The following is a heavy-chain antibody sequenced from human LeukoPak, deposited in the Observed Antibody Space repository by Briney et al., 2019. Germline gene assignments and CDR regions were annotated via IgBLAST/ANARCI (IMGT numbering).Heavy chain of an antibody. Sequence: HPGGSLRLSCAASGFSFSSYAMSWVRQAPGKGLEWVSAISGSGGTTYYADSVKGRFTISRDNSKNTPYLQMTSLSAEATAVYCCTNDRDGSCFDAFDIRGQGTMVTVSS. CDR1: GFSFSSYA. CDR2: ISGSGGTT. J-gene: IGHJ3*02. CDR3: TNDRDGSCFDAFDI. V-gene: IGHV3-23*01. D-gene: IGHD3-22*01.